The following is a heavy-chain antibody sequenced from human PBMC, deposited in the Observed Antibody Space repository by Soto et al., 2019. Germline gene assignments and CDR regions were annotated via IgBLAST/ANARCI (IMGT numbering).Heavy chain of an antibody. D-gene: IGHD1-20*01. CDR2: IYSNGRT. CDR1: GGSISSSSYY. J-gene: IGHJ4*02. CDR3: TSGVNWNDVSDY. Sequence: SETLSLTCTVSGGSISSSSYYWTWIRQPPGKGLEWIGYIYSNGRTNYNPSLKSRVTISVDTSKNQFSLKLRSVTAADTAVYYCTSGVNWNDVSDYWGQGTLVTVSS. V-gene: IGHV4-61*01.